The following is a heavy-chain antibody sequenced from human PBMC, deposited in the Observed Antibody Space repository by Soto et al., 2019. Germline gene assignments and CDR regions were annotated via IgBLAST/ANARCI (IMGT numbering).Heavy chain of an antibody. CDR2: ISAYNGNT. V-gene: IGHV1-18*04. CDR3: ARDKPLTIFGVVDIPFDY. Sequence: WASVKVSCKASGYTFTSYGISWVRQAPGQGLEWMGWISAYNGNTNYAQKLQGRVTMTTDTSTSTAYMELRGLRSDDTAVYYCARDKPLTIFGVVDIPFDYWGQGTLVTVSS. D-gene: IGHD3-3*01. J-gene: IGHJ4*02. CDR1: GYTFTSYG.